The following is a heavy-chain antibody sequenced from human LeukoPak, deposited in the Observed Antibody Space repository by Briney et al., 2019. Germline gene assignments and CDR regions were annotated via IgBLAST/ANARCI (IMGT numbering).Heavy chain of an antibody. CDR1: GGSISSYY. V-gene: IGHV4-34*01. CDR2: INHSGST. J-gene: IGHJ4*02. Sequence: SETLSLTCTVSGGSISSYYWSWIRQPPGKGLEWIGEINHSGSTNYNPSLKSRVTISVDTSKNQFSLKLSSVTAADTAVYYCARRLEDTAMEFDYWGQGTLVTVSS. D-gene: IGHD5-18*01. CDR3: ARRLEDTAMEFDY.